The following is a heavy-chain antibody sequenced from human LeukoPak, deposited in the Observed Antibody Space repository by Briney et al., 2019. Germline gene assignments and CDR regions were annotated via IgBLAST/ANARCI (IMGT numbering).Heavy chain of an antibody. Sequence: GGSLTLSCAASGFSFSSFGMHWVRQAPGKGLEWVAVIWYDASDRYYADSVKGRFTISRDNSKNTLFLQMNSLRDDDTAVYYCVRGVGVSRFNYFDPWGQGTLVVVSS. CDR3: VRGVGVSRFNYFDP. V-gene: IGHV3-33*01. CDR1: GFSFSSFG. D-gene: IGHD5-24*01. CDR2: IWYDASDR. J-gene: IGHJ5*02.